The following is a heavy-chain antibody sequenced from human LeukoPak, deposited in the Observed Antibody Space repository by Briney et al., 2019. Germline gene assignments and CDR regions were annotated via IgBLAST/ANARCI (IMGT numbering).Heavy chain of an antibody. CDR2: IYYSGTT. Sequence: PSETLSLTCAVSGGSIKSGGYSWTWIRQPPGRGLECIGHIYYSGTTNYNPSLRSRVTISVDTSKNPFSLKLSSVTAADTAAYYCARSPRFSMVRGAFEMDVWGKGTTVTISS. CDR3: ARSPRFSMVRGAFEMDV. V-gene: IGHV4-61*08. J-gene: IGHJ6*04. CDR1: GGSIKSGGYS. D-gene: IGHD3-10*01.